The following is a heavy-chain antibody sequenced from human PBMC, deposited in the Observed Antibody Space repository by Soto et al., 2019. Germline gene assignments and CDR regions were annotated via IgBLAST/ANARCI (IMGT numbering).Heavy chain of an antibody. CDR2: ISGSGGST. J-gene: IGHJ3*01. CDR1: GFSFGSYA. V-gene: IGHV3-23*01. CDR3: VKGGGALPWDGLAT. Sequence: EVQLLESGGGLGQPGGSLRLSCAASGFSFGSYAMSWVRQAPGKGLEWVSGISGSGGSTYYADSEKGGFTLSRDHSKNTLDRQMNRLRAEATAVYYCVKGGGALPWDGLATWGKGTMATVSS. D-gene: IGHD1-26*01.